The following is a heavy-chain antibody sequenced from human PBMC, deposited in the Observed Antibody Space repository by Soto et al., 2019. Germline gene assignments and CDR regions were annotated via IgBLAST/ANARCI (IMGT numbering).Heavy chain of an antibody. CDR3: ATVAPNSYNWLDP. J-gene: IGHJ5*02. V-gene: IGHV3-74*01. CDR2: INPDGSKT. D-gene: IGHD5-12*01. Sequence: GGSLRLSCAASGFTFSTFWMHWVRQAPGKGLVWVSRINPDGSKTTYAASVKGRFTISRDNAKNTVYLQMDSMRAEDTAVYYCATVAPNSYNWLDPWGQGTLVTVSS. CDR1: GFTFSTFW.